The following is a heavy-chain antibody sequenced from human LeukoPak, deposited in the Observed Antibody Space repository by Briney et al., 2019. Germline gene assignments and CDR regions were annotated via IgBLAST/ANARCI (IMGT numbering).Heavy chain of an antibody. CDR1: GYTFTGYY. D-gene: IGHD1-26*01. J-gene: IGHJ4*02. CDR3: ARARSGSYSDFDY. Sequence: ASVKVSCKASGYTFTGYYMHWVRQAPGQGLEWMGWINPNSGGTNYAQKFQGRVTMTRDTSISTAYMELSRLRSDDTAVYYCARARSGSYSDFDYWGQGTLVTVSS. V-gene: IGHV1-2*02. CDR2: INPNSGGT.